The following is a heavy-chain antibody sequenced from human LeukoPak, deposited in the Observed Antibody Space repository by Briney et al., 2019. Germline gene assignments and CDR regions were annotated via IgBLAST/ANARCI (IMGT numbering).Heavy chain of an antibody. CDR3: AKERAAAIEGYFDY. D-gene: IGHD6-13*01. CDR1: GFTVSSNY. V-gene: IGHV3-66*01. Sequence: PGGSLRLSCAASGFTVSSNYMNWVRQAPGKGLEWVSVIDSGGRTFYADSVKGRFTISRDNSKNTLYLQMNSLRAEDTAVYYCAKERAAAIEGYFDYWGQGTLVTVSS. CDR2: IDSGGRT. J-gene: IGHJ4*02.